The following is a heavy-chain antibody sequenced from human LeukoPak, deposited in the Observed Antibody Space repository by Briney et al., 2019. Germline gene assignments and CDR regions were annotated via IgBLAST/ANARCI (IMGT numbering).Heavy chain of an antibody. CDR2: IKSTHGDKAT. V-gene: IGHV3-15*06. CDR1: GIIFSDAW. J-gene: IGHJ3*02. CDR3: ARARGAYAFDM. D-gene: IGHD3-10*01. Sequence: PGGSLRLSCTASGIIFSDAWMTWIRQAPGQGPEWVGRIKSTHGDKATNYALSVQGRFTISRGDSQKTLYLQMNSLRAEDTAVFYCARARGAYAFDMWGQGTRVTVSS.